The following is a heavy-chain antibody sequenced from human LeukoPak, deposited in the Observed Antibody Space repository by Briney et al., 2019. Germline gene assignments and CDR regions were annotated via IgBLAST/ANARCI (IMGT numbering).Heavy chain of an antibody. CDR1: GFTVSSSY. Sequence: GGSLRLSCAASGFTVSSSYMSWVRQAPGKGLEWVSVIYSGGSTYYADSVKGRFAISRDNSKNTLYLQMNSLRVEDTAVYYCAKDSNNLDPSANFDYWGQGTLVTVSS. J-gene: IGHJ4*02. V-gene: IGHV3-66*01. CDR2: IYSGGST. D-gene: IGHD1-14*01. CDR3: AKDSNNLDPSANFDY.